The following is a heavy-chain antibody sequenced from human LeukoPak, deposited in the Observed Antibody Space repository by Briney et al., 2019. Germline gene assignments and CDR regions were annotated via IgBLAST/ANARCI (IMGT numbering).Heavy chain of an antibody. CDR1: GYTLTELS. Sequence: ASVKVSCKVSGYTLTELSMHWVRQAPGKGLEWMGGFDPEDGETTYAQQFQGRVTMTEDTSTDTAYMELSSLRSEDTAVYYCATGDPKERFEIWGQGTMVTVSS. CDR3: ATGDPKERFEI. CDR2: FDPEDGET. J-gene: IGHJ3*02. V-gene: IGHV1-24*01.